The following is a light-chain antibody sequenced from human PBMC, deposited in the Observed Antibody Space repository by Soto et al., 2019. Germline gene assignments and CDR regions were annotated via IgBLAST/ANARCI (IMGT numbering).Light chain of an antibody. CDR3: GSYTTSSTLAV. CDR2: EVS. CDR1: SSNVGGYNY. J-gene: IGLJ1*01. V-gene: IGLV2-14*01. Sequence: QSVLTQPASVSGPPGQSITISCTGTSSNVGGYNYVSWYQQHPGKAPKLIIYEVSNRPSGVSDRFSGSKSGNTASLTISGLQAEDEADYYCGSYTTSSTLAVFGTGTKVTVL.